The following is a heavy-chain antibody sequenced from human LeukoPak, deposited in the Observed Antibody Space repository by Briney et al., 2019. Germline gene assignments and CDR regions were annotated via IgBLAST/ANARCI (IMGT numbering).Heavy chain of an antibody. CDR2: IKQDGSEK. Sequence: GGSLRLSCAASGFTFSSYWMSWVRQAPGKGLEWVANIKQDGSEKYYVDSVKGRFTISRDNAKNSLYLQMNSLRAEDTAVYYCARDFYSSLNYYYYMDVWGKGTTVTVSS. CDR3: ARDFYSSLNYYYYMDV. V-gene: IGHV3-7*01. CDR1: GFTFSSYW. J-gene: IGHJ6*03. D-gene: IGHD6-6*01.